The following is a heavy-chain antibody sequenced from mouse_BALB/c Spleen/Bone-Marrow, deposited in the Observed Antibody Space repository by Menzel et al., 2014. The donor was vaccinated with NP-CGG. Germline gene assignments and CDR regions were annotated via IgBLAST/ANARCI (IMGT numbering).Heavy chain of an antibody. J-gene: IGHJ3*01. CDR3: ARGDYGGLAY. Sequence: VQLKESGAELVKPGASVKLSCTASGFNIKDTYMHWVKQRPEQGLEWIGRTDPANGNTKYDPKFQGKATITADTSSNTAYLQLSSLTSEDTAVYYCARGDYGGLAYWGQGTLVTVSA. CDR2: TDPANGNT. V-gene: IGHV14-3*02. D-gene: IGHD2-4*01. CDR1: GFNIKDTY.